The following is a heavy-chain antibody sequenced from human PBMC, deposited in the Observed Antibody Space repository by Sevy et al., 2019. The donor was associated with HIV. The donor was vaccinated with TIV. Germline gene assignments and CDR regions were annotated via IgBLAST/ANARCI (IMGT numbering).Heavy chain of an antibody. Sequence: GESLKISCKGSGYSFTTYWIGWVRQMPGKGLEWMGIIFPGDSDTRYSLSCQGQVTISADNSISTAYLQWSSLKASDTAIYYCARARGIPHYYYGMDVWGQGTTVTVSS. V-gene: IGHV5-51*01. J-gene: IGHJ6*02. CDR2: IFPGDSDT. D-gene: IGHD1-26*01. CDR1: GYSFTTYW. CDR3: ARARGIPHYYYGMDV.